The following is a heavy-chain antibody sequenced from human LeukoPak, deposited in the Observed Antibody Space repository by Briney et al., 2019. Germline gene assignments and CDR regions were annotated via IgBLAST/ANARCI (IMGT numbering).Heavy chain of an antibody. CDR1: GGSISTSSFY. V-gene: IGHV4-39*07. J-gene: IGHJ4*02. CDR3: ARSSVDLEWLLYY. D-gene: IGHD3-3*01. Sequence: PSETLPLTCTVSGGSISTSSFYWGWIRQPPGKGLEWIGNIYYSGSTYYNPSLKSRVTLSVDTSKNQFSLKLSSVTAADTAVYYCARSSVDLEWLLYYWGQGTLVTVSS. CDR2: IYYSGST.